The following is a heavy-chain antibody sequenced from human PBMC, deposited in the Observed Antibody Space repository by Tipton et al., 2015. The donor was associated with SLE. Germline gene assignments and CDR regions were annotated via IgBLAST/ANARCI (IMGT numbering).Heavy chain of an antibody. CDR3: ARRGDRYYYYGMDV. J-gene: IGHJ6*02. D-gene: IGHD3-22*01. CDR1: GGSFSGYY. CDR2: INHSGST. V-gene: IGHV4-34*01. Sequence: TLSLTCAVYGGSFSGYYWSWIRQPPVKGLEWIGEINHSGSTNYNPSLKSRVTISVDTSKNQFSLKLSSVTAADTAVYYCARRGDRYYYYGMDVWGQGTTATVSS.